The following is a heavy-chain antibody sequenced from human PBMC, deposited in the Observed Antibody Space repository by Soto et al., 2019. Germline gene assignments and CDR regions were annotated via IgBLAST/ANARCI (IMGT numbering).Heavy chain of an antibody. J-gene: IGHJ6*02. CDR2: ISSSSSYI. V-gene: IGHV3-21*01. Sequence: EVQLVESGGGLVKPGGSLRLSCAASGFTFSSYSMNWVRQAPGKGLEWVSSISSSSSYIYYADSVTGRFTISRDNAKNSVYLQMNSLRAEDTAVYYCARDSGSYHPYYYGMDVWGQGTTVTVSS. CDR1: GFTFSSYS. CDR3: ARDSGSYHPYYYGMDV. D-gene: IGHD1-26*01.